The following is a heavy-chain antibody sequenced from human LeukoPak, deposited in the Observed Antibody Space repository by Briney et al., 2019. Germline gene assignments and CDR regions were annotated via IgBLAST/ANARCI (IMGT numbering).Heavy chain of an antibody. CDR3: AYTMDSHYFDY. CDR1: EFTFSSYA. CDR2: LSVSGATT. V-gene: IGHV3-23*01. Sequence: GGSMRLSCAAAEFTFSSYAMCWVRQAPGKGLEWVSALSVSGATTHYADSVKGRFTISRDNSKNTLHLQMNSLVAEDTAVYYCAYTMDSHYFDYWGQGTLVTVSS. D-gene: IGHD3-10*01. J-gene: IGHJ4*02.